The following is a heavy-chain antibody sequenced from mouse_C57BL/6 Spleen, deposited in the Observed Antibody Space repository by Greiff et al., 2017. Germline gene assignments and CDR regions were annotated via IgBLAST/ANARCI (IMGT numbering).Heavy chain of an antibody. CDR1: GYTFTSYD. CDR3: ARWDGPYAMDY. Sequence: VKLMESGPELVKPGASVKLSCKASGYTFTSYDINWVKQRPGQGLAWIGWIYPRDGSTKYNEKFKGKATLTVDTSSSTAYMELHSLTSEDSAVYFCARWDGPYAMDYWGQGTSVTVSS. J-gene: IGHJ4*01. D-gene: IGHD2-3*01. CDR2: IYPRDGST. V-gene: IGHV1-85*01.